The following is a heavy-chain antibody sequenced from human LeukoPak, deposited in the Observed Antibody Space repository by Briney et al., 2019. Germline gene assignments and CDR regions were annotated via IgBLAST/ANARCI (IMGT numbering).Heavy chain of an antibody. V-gene: IGHV1-2*02. Sequence: ASVKVSCKASGYTFTGYYMHWVRQAPGQGLEWMGWINPNSGGTNYAQKFQGRVTMTRDTSISTAYMELSRLRSDDTAVYYCARGLGYYYDSSGYYYFDYWGQGTLVTVSS. CDR3: ARGLGYYYDSSGYYYFDY. D-gene: IGHD3-22*01. J-gene: IGHJ4*02. CDR1: GYTFTGYY. CDR2: INPNSGGT.